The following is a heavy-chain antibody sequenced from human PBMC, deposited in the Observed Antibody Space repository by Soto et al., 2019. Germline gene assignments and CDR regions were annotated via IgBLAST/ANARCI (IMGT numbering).Heavy chain of an antibody. CDR2: IYSGGST. V-gene: IGHV3-53*01. Sequence: GGSLRLSCAASGFTFSSYAMSWVRQAPGKGLEWVSVIYSGGSTYYADSVKGRFTISRDNSKNTLYLQMNSLRAEDTAVYYCAREGRGYYVFGYWGQGTLVTVSS. J-gene: IGHJ4*02. D-gene: IGHD1-26*01. CDR3: AREGRGYYVFGY. CDR1: GFTFSSYA.